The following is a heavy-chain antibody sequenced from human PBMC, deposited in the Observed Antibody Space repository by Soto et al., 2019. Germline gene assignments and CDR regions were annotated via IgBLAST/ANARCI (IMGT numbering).Heavy chain of an antibody. CDR3: ARGGLIRY. J-gene: IGHJ4*02. V-gene: IGHV4-34*01. CDR2: INHSGST. D-gene: IGHD2-8*01. CDR1: GGSFSGYY. Sequence: SETLSLTCAVYGGSFSGYYWSWIRQPPGKGLEWIGEINHSGSTNYNPSLKSRVTISVDTSKNQFSLKLSSVTAADTAVYYCARGGLIRYWGQGTLVTVSS.